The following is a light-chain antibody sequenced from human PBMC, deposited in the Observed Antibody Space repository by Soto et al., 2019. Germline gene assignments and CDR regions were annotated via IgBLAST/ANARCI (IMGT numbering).Light chain of an antibody. J-gene: IGKJ1*01. Sequence: EIVVTQSPGTLSLSPGERATLSCRASQSVSSKYLAWYQQKPGQAPRLLIYGTSSMATGISDRFRGSGSGTDFTLTISRLEPGDFAVYYCQQNDSAPSWTFGQGTKVESK. CDR3: QQNDSAPSWT. CDR1: QSVSSKY. V-gene: IGKV3-20*01. CDR2: GTS.